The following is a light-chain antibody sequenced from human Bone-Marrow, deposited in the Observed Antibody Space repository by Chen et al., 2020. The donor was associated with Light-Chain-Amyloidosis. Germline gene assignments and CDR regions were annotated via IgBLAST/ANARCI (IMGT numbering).Light chain of an antibody. CDR1: SSNIGSNY. CDR2: RNN. V-gene: IGLV1-47*01. J-gene: IGLJ2*01. CDR3: AAWDDSLIVVV. Sequence: QSVLTQSPSASGTPGQRVTISCSGSSSNIGSNYVYWYQQLPGTAPKLLIYRNNQRPSGVPDRFSGSKSGTSASLAISGLRSEDEADYYCAAWDDSLIVVVFGGGTKLTVL.